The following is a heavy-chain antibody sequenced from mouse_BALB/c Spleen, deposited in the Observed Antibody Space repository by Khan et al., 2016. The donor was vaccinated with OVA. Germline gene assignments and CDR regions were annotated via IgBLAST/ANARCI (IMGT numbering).Heavy chain of an antibody. CDR1: GYTFTDYY. J-gene: IGHJ3*01. CDR3: ARSNYFGYTFAY. V-gene: IGHV1-77*01. Sequence: QVQLQQSGAELARPGASVKLSCKASGYTFTDYYINWVKQRTGQGLEWIGEISPGSGDTYYNEKFKGKATMTADKSSTTAYMQLSSLTSEDSAVYFCARSNYFGYTFAYWHQLTLVTVSA. D-gene: IGHD1-2*01. CDR2: ISPGSGDT.